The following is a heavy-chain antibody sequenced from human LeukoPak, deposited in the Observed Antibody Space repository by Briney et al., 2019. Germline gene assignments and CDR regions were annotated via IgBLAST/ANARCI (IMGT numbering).Heavy chain of an antibody. Sequence: PGGSLRLSCAASGFTFSSYEMNWVRQAPGKGLEWVSYISSGSTIYYADSVKGRFTISRDNAKNPLYLQMNSLRAEDTAVYYCAREGTSWGYYYYYMDVWGKGTTVTISS. CDR1: GFTFSSYE. CDR2: ISSGSTI. CDR3: AREGTSWGYYYYYMDV. J-gene: IGHJ6*03. D-gene: IGHD2-2*01. V-gene: IGHV3-48*03.